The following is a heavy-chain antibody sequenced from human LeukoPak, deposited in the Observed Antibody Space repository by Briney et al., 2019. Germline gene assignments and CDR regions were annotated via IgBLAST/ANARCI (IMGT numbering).Heavy chain of an antibody. J-gene: IGHJ6*02. CDR2: ISGGGVAT. Sequence: GGSLRLSCVGSGFTSIAYALTWARQAPGKGLEWVAGISGGGVATYYADSVKGRFTISRDNSKNTLYLQMNSLRADDTAIYYCARNQQLGGHSYYYYGMDVWGQGTTVTVSS. V-gene: IGHV3-23*01. CDR1: GFTSIAYA. D-gene: IGHD3-16*01. CDR3: ARNQQLGGHSYYYYGMDV.